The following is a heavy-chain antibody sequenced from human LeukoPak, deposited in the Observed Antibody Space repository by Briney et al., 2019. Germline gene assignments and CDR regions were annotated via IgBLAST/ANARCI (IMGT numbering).Heavy chain of an antibody. D-gene: IGHD3-22*01. CDR2: IYTSGNT. J-gene: IGHJ3*01. V-gene: IGHV4-4*07. CDR1: GGSISGYY. Sequence: SETLSLTCTVSGGSISGYYWSWIRQPAGKGLEWIGRIYTSGNTNYNPSLKSRLTMSVDTSKNQFSLKLSSVTAADTAVYYCARQSDSSGYYYLGAFDFWGRGTMVTVSS. CDR3: ARQSDSSGYYYLGAFDF.